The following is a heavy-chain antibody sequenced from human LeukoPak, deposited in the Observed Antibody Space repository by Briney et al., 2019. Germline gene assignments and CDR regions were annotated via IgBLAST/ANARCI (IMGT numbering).Heavy chain of an antibody. J-gene: IGHJ3*02. D-gene: IGHD3-16*01. CDR2: IKQDGSEK. V-gene: IGHV3-7*01. CDR1: GFTFSSYA. CDR3: ARARLTDYVWGRRTFDI. Sequence: GGSLRLSCAASGFTFSSYAMSWVRQAPGKGLEWVANIKQDGSEKYYVDSVKGRFTISRDNAKNSLFLQMNSLRAEDTAVYYCARARLTDYVWGRRTFDIWGQGTMVTISS.